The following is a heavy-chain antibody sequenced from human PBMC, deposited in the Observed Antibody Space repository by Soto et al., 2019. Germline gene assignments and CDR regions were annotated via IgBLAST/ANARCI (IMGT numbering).Heavy chain of an antibody. V-gene: IGHV4-4*02. D-gene: IGHD1-1*01. J-gene: IGHJ5*01. CDR1: GGSVRAPDW. CDR3: ARVRQGCSANNCYFDP. Sequence: SETLSLTCTLSGGSVRAPDWWNWVRQSPDKGLEWIAEVHISGHGNYNPSLRSRVSVSIDSSKNQFYLNLNSVTAADTAIYYCARVRQGCSANNCYFDPWGQGTQVTVSS. CDR2: VHISGHG.